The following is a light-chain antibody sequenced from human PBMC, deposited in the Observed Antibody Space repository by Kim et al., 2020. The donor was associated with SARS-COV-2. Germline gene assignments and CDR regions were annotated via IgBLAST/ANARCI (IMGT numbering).Light chain of an antibody. CDR2: GAS. J-gene: IGKJ4*01. V-gene: IGKV1-16*02. CDR1: QGINNY. Sequence: SSVGDRVTSTCRASQGINNYLAWFQQKPGKAPKSLIYGASSLQSEVPSKFSGSGSGTDFTLTISSLQPDDFATYYCQQYKSYPLTFGGGTKVDIK. CDR3: QQYKSYPLT.